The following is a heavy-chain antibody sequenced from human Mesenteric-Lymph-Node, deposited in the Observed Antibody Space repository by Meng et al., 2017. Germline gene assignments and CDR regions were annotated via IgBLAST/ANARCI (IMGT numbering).Heavy chain of an antibody. J-gene: IGHJ4*02. D-gene: IGHD2-2*02. CDR1: GYTFTSYG. CDR2: ISAYNGNT. V-gene: IGHV1-18*01. Sequence: ASVKVSCKASGYTFTSYGISWMRQAPGQGLEWMGWISAYNGNTNYAQKLQGRVTMTTDTSTSTAYMELRSLRSDDTAVYYCARVGDIVVVPAPLRYYFDYWGQGTLVTVSS. CDR3: ARVGDIVVVPAPLRYYFDY.